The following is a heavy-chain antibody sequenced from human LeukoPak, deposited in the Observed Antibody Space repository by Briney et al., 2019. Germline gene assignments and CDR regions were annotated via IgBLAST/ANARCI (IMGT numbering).Heavy chain of an antibody. D-gene: IGHD6-19*01. Sequence: SETLSLTCTVSGGSTSSGSYYWSWIRQPAGKGLEWIGRIYTSGAPTRVTISVDTSKNQFSLKLSSVTAEDTAVYYCARDMVSSGWWVYWGQGTLVTVSS. CDR2: IYTSGAP. CDR3: ARDMVSSGWWVY. V-gene: IGHV4-61*02. J-gene: IGHJ4*02. CDR1: GGSTSSGSYY.